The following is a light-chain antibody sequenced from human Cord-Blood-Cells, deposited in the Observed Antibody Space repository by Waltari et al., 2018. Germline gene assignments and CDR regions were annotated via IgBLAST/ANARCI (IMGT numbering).Light chain of an antibody. J-gene: IGKJ4*01. V-gene: IGKV1-33*01. CDR3: QQYDNLPLT. Sequence: DIQMTHSPSSLSVSVGDRVTITCQASQDISNYLNWYQQKPGKAPKLLIYDASNLETGVPSRFSGSGSGTDFTFTISSLQPEDIATYYCQQYDNLPLTFGGGTKVEIK. CDR2: DAS. CDR1: QDISNY.